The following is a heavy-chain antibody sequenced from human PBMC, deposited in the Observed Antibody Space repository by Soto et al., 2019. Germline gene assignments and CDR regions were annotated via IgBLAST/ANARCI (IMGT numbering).Heavy chain of an antibody. D-gene: IGHD3-16*01. Sequence: QVQLVQSGAEVKKPGASVKVSCKVSGYTLTELSMHWVRQAPGKGLEWMGGFDPEDGETIFAQKFQGRVTVTEETSTDTAYMELSSLRSEDTAVYYCATDPTYGVGDMKGNHSDGMEVWGQGTTVTVSS. CDR1: GYTLTELS. V-gene: IGHV1-24*01. CDR3: ATDPTYGVGDMKGNHSDGMEV. J-gene: IGHJ6*02. CDR2: FDPEDGET.